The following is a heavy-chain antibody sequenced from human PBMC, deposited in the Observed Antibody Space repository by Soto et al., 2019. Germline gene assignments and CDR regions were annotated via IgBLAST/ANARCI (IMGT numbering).Heavy chain of an antibody. J-gene: IGHJ4*02. Sequence: VPLVESGGGVVQPGRSLRLSCAASGFTFSDYAMHWVRQAPGKGLEWVAVVSHDGRNTHYADSVMGRFTISRDSSKNAVSLEMASLSAEDTGVFYGAKRGRQWLVSSDINYGGQGDLVTVSS. CDR2: VSHDGRNT. D-gene: IGHD6-19*01. V-gene: IGHV3-30*18. CDR1: GFTFSDYA. CDR3: AKRGRQWLVSSDINY.